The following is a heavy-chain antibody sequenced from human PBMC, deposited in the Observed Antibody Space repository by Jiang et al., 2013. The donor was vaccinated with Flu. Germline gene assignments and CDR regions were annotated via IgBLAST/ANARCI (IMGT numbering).Heavy chain of an antibody. J-gene: IGHJ4*02. Sequence: KPTQTLTLTCTFSGFSLSTSGVGVGWIRQPPGKALEWLARIDWDDDKYYSTSLKTRLTISKDTSKNQVVLTMTNMDPVDTATYYCARIRGPLTTFDYWGQGTLVTVSS. CDR1: GFSLSTSGVG. CDR2: IDWDDDK. D-gene: IGHD1-14*01. V-gene: IGHV2-70*11. CDR3: ARIRGPLTTFDY.